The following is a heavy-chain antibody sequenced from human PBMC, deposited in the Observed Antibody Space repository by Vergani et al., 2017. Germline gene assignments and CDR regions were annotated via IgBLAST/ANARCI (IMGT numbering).Heavy chain of an antibody. CDR1: GYSFTSYW. J-gene: IGHJ5*02. V-gene: IGHV5-51*03. CDR2: IYPGYSDT. D-gene: IGHD2-2*02. Sequence: EVQLVQSGAEVKKPGESLKISCKGSGYSFTSYWIGWVRQMPGKGLEWMGIIYPGYSDTRYSPSFQGQVTISADKSISTAYLQWSSLKASDTAMYYCARSHGYCSSTSCYTDNWFDPWGQGTLVTVSS. CDR3: ARSHGYCSSTSCYTDNWFDP.